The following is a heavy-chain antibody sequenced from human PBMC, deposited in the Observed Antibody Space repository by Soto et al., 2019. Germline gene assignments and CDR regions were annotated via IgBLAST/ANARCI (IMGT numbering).Heavy chain of an antibody. V-gene: IGHV4-59*01. CDR1: GGSISSYY. CDR3: ARRAYCSGGSCYHYYYYMDV. D-gene: IGHD2-15*01. Sequence: PSETLSLTCTVSGGSISSYYWSWIRQPPGKGLEWIGYIYYSGSTNYNPSLKSRVTISVDTSKNQFSLKLSSVTAADTAVYYCARRAYCSGGSCYHYYYYMDVWGKGTTVTVSS. CDR2: IYYSGST. J-gene: IGHJ6*03.